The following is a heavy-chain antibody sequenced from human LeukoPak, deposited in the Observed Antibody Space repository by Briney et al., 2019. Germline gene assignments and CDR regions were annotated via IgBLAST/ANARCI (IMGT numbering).Heavy chain of an antibody. D-gene: IGHD6-13*01. CDR1: GYTFTGYY. CDR3: ARATDVSSWYLAY. CDR2: LSPNSGDT. Sequence: ASVKVSCKASGYTFTGYYMHWVRQAPGQELEGMGWLSPNSGDTKFAQKFQGRVTMTRDTSISTAYMELSRLRSDDTAVYYCARATDVSSWYLAYWGQGTLVTVSS. J-gene: IGHJ4*02. V-gene: IGHV1-2*02.